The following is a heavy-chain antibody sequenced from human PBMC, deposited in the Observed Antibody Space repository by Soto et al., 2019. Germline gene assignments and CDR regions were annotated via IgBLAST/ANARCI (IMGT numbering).Heavy chain of an antibody. CDR2: ISSSSGYI. CDR3: TREGEGSIFADWYFDL. V-gene: IGHV3-21*02. J-gene: IGHJ2*01. D-gene: IGHD1-26*01. CDR1: GFTFTNYH. Sequence: EVQLVESGGGLVKPGGSLRLSCSASGFTFTNYHLTWVRQAPGKGLEWVSSISSSSGYIYYANSVKGRFTISRDNAKTSVSLQMDSLSAGDTAVYYCTREGEGSIFADWYFDLWGRRTLVTVSS.